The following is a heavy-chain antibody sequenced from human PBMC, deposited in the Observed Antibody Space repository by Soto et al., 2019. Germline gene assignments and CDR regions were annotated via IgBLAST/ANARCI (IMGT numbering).Heavy chain of an antibody. V-gene: IGHV4-4*02. Sequence: SETLSLTCAVSGASIGTSNWWSWVRQSPGKGLEWIGEIHDSGSTESNPSLKSRVTISLDKSKNQFSLNVSSATAADTAVYYCARVTPPTADYDFWHGYYTHDYWGQGTLVT. D-gene: IGHD3-3*01. CDR1: GASIGTSNW. CDR2: IHDSGST. CDR3: ARVTPPTADYDFWHGYYTHDY. J-gene: IGHJ4*02.